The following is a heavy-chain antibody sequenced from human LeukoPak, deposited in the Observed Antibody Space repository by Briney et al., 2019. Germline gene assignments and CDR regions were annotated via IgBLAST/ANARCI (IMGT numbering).Heavy chain of an antibody. CDR2: INPNSGGT. CDR1: GYTFTGYY. Sequence: ASVKVSCKASGYTFTGYYMHWVRQAPGQGLEWMGWINPNSGGTNYAQKFQGRVTMTRDTSISTAYMELSRLRSDDTAVYYCARDRSIEGYSIYYFDYWGQGTLVTVSS. J-gene: IGHJ4*02. CDR3: ARDRSIEGYSIYYFDY. V-gene: IGHV1-2*02. D-gene: IGHD4-11*01.